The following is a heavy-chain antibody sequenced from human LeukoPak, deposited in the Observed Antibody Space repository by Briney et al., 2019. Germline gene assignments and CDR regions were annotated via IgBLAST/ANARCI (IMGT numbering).Heavy chain of an antibody. CDR3: ARRGRVVVPAAPDAFDI. CDR1: GGSISTSTYY. V-gene: IGHV4-39*01. CDR2: MHYSGST. D-gene: IGHD2-2*01. Sequence: PSETLSLTCTVSGGSISTSTYYWGWIRQPPGKGLEWIGSMHYSGSTNYNPSLKSRVTISGDTSKNQFSLKLSSVTAADTAVYYCARRGRVVVPAAPDAFDIWGQGTMASVSS. J-gene: IGHJ3*02.